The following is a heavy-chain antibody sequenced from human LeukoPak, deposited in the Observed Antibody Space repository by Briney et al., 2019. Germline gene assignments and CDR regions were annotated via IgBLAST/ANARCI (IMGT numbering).Heavy chain of an antibody. V-gene: IGHV3-48*03. Sequence: GGSLRLSCAASGFTFSSYEMNWVRQAPGKGLEWVSYISSSGSTIYYADSVKGRFTISRDNAKNSLYLQMNSLRAEDTAVYYCARDSDRGYPQCLWGQGTLVTVSS. D-gene: IGHD5-12*01. J-gene: IGHJ4*02. CDR3: ARDSDRGYPQCL. CDR2: ISSSGSTI. CDR1: GFTFSSYE.